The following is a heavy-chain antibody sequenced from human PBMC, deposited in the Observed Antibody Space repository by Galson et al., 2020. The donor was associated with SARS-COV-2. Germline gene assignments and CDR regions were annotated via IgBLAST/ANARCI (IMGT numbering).Heavy chain of an antibody. J-gene: IGHJ6*02. D-gene: IGHD5-12*01. CDR2: INHSGST. V-gene: IGHV4-34*01. CDR1: GGSFSGYY. CDR3: AGEVATITGYYYYGMDV. Sequence: SETLSLTCAVYGGSFSGYYWSWIRQPPGTGLEWIGEINHSGSTHYNPTLKSRVTISVDTSKNQFSLKLSSVTAADTAVYYCAGEVATITGYYYYGMDVWGQGTTVTVSS.